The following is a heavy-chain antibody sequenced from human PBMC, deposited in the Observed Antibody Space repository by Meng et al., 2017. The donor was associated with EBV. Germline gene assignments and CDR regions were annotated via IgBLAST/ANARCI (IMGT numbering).Heavy chain of an antibody. Sequence: QVQLVQAGAEVKKPGASVKVFCKASGYTFTSDGISWVRQAPGQGLEWMGWISAYNGNANYAQKLQGRVTMTTDTSTSTAYMELRSLRSDDTAVYYCARDGRLYDTPSPFDYWGQGTLVTASS. J-gene: IGHJ4*02. CDR1: GYTFTSDG. D-gene: IGHD3-22*01. V-gene: IGHV1-18*04. CDR3: ARDGRLYDTPSPFDY. CDR2: ISAYNGNA.